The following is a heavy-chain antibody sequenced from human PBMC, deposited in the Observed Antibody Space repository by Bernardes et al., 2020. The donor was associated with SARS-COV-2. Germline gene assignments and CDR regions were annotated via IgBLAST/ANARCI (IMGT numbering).Heavy chain of an antibody. V-gene: IGHV3-53*01. CDR1: GFTVSTNY. Sequence: GGSLRLSCEVSGFTVSTNYMSWVRQAPGKGLEWVSVIYSGGDTYYADSVKGRFIISKDNSKNTVFLQMNSLRREDTAVYYCARGRVQLPYWGQGTLVTASS. CDR3: ARGRVQLPY. D-gene: IGHD2-2*01. CDR2: IYSGGDT. J-gene: IGHJ4*02.